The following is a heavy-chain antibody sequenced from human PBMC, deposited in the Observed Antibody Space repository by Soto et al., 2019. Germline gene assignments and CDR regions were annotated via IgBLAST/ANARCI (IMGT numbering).Heavy chain of an antibody. V-gene: IGHV3-7*01. CDR1: GFTFSNYW. CDR3: ARDWFDA. Sequence: GGSVRLSCVASGFTFSNYWMSWVRQAPGKGLEWVANMKKDGSQKYYVDSVKGRFTISRDNARNSLYLQMNSLRVEDTAVYYCARDWFDAWGQGTLVTVSS. CDR2: MKKDGSQK. J-gene: IGHJ5*02.